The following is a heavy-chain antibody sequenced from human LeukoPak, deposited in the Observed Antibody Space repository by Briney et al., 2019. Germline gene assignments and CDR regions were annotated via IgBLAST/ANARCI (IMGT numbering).Heavy chain of an antibody. CDR2: ISAGGGST. V-gene: IGHV3-23*01. J-gene: IGHJ6*03. Sequence: GGSLRLSCAASEFTFSSQAMTWVRQAPGKGLDWVSSISAGGGSTFYADSAKGRFTMSRENSKKTVYLQMNSLRAEDTAVYYCATDSSGWAHIHMDVWRKVTTVTVSS. CDR1: EFTFSSQA. D-gene: IGHD6-19*01. CDR3: ATDSSGWAHIHMDV.